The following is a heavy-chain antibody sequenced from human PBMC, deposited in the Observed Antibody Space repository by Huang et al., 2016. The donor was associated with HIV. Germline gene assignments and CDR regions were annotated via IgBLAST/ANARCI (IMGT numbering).Heavy chain of an antibody. Sequence: QVQLVQSGAEVKKPGASVKVSCKASGYTFIGYYIHWLRQAPGQGLGWMGGINPNSGGTKYAQKFQGRVTMTRDTSSSTAYMELRRLRSDDTAVYYCARASPVLGRRYWFDPWGQGTLVTVSS. CDR2: INPNSGGT. CDR3: ARASPVLGRRYWFDP. CDR1: GYTFIGYY. J-gene: IGHJ5*02. D-gene: IGHD1-20*01. V-gene: IGHV1-2*02.